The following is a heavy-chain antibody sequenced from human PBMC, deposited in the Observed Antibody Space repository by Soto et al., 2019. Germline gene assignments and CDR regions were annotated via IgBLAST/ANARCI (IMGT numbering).Heavy chain of an antibody. D-gene: IGHD3-22*01. CDR3: AREGVAVSGYNWFDP. CDR1: GDSISSYY. V-gene: IGHV4-4*07. J-gene: IGHJ5*02. Sequence: LALTCQVSGDSISSYYWSWIRQPAGKGLEWIGRISASGSSNYNPSLKTRVTMSLDTSKSQFSLQLNSVTAADTAVYYCAREGVAVSGYNWFDPWGQGTLVTVSS. CDR2: ISASGSS.